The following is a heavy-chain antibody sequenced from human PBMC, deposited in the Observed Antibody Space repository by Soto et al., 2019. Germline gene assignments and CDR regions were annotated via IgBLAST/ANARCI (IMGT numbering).Heavy chain of an antibody. CDR1: GGSISSSSYY. J-gene: IGHJ1*01. V-gene: IGHV4-39*01. CDR2: IYYSGST. D-gene: IGHD2-21*01. Sequence: QLQLQESGPGLVKPSETLSLTCTVSGGSISSSSYYWGWIRQPPGKGLEWIGSIYYSGSTYYNPSLKSRVTISVDTSKNQFSLKLSSVTAADTAVYYCASSRVVFRFQHWGQGTLVTVSS. CDR3: ASSRVVFRFQH.